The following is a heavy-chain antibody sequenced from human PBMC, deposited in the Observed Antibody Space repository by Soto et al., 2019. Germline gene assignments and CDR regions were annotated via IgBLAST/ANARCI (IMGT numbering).Heavy chain of an antibody. D-gene: IGHD2-15*01. CDR1: GFTFSSYW. Sequence: EVQLVECGGDLVQPGGSLRLSCAASGFTFSSYWMTWVRQAPGKGLEWVANIKEDGSEKNYVDSVKGRFTISRDNAKKLLYLQMNSLRAEDTAVYYCARLRYSDYWGQGALVTVSS. J-gene: IGHJ4*02. CDR3: ARLRYSDY. V-gene: IGHV3-7*02. CDR2: IKEDGSEK.